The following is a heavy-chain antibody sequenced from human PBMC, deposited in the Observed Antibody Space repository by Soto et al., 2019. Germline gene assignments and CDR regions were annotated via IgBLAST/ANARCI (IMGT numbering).Heavy chain of an antibody. V-gene: IGHV1-3*01. CDR1: GYTFTSFA. J-gene: IGHJ4*02. CDR2: INAGNGNT. Sequence: EASVKVSCKASGYTFTSFAMHWVRQAPGQRLEWMGWINAGNGNTKYSQEFQGRVTITKDTSASTAYMDLSSLRSEDTAVYYCARSGSGRKLFNCDYWGQGTLVTVS. D-gene: IGHD6-19*01. CDR3: ARSGSGRKLFNCDY.